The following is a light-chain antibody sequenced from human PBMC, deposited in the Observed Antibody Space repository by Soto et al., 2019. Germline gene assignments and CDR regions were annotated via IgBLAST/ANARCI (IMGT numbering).Light chain of an antibody. CDR1: QSISTW. V-gene: IGKV1-5*01. Sequence: IQLTQSPSSLSASVGDRVTITCRASQSISTWLAWYQQKPGKAPKVLIYDASNLESGVPSRFGGSGSGTEFTLTISSLQPDDFATYYCQQYHSYLYTFGQGTKVDIK. CDR3: QQYHSYLYT. J-gene: IGKJ2*01. CDR2: DAS.